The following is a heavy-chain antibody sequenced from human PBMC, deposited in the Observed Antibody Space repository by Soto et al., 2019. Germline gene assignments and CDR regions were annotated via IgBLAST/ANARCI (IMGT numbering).Heavy chain of an antibody. CDR3: STRAYDTNGYYRFDP. CDR1: GGSFSGHS. CDR2: INHSGRV. J-gene: IGHJ5*01. V-gene: IGHV4-34*01. D-gene: IGHD3-22*01. Sequence: SETLSLTCAVYGGSFSGHSWTWIRQSTGKGLEWIGDINHSGRVNYSPSLKSRVTISLDTSKNQFSLTLSAVTAADTAMYYCSTRAYDTNGYYRFDPWGQGTLVTVSS.